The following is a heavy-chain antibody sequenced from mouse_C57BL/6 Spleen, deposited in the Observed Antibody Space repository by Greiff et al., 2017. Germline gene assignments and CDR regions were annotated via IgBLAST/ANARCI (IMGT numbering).Heavy chain of an antibody. Sequence: DVKLQESGPGLVKPSQSLSLTCSVTGYSITSGYYWNWIRQFPGNKLEWMGYISYDGSNNYNPSLKNRISITRDTSKNQFFLKLNSVTTEDTATYYCARDRHDGYAMDYWGQGTSVTVSS. V-gene: IGHV3-6*01. J-gene: IGHJ4*01. CDR2: ISYDGSN. CDR3: ARDRHDGYAMDY. D-gene: IGHD2-3*01. CDR1: GYSITSGYY.